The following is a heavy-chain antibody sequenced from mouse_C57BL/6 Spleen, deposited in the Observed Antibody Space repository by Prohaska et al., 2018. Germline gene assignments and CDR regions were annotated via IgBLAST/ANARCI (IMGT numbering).Heavy chain of an antibody. D-gene: IGHD6-5*01. V-gene: IGHV5-4*01. CDR1: GFTFSSYA. CDR2: ISDGGSYT. Sequence: EVQLVESGGGLVKPGGSLKLSCAASGFTFSSYAMSWVRQTPEKRLEWVATISDGGSYTYYPDNVKGRFTISRDNAKNNLYLQMSHLKSEDTAMYYCARGGSYAPLWGQGTLVTVSA. CDR3: ARGGSYAPL. J-gene: IGHJ3*01.